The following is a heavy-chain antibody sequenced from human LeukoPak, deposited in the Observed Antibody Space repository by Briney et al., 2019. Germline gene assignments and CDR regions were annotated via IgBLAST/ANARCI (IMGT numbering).Heavy chain of an antibody. CDR2: ITGAGKT. CDR3: AKGKSSGSVDWFDP. CDR1: KFTFSNYA. J-gene: IGHJ5*02. D-gene: IGHD3-10*01. V-gene: IGHV3-23*01. Sequence: GGSLRLSCAASKFTFSNYAMTWVRQAPGKGPEWVSSITGAGKTYYPDSVKGRFTVSRDNFQNTLYLQMNPVRAEDTAIYYCAKGKSSGSVDWFDPWGQGTLVTVSS.